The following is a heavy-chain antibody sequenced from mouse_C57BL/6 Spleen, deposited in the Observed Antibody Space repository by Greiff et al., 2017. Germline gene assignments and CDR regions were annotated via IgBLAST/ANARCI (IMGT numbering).Heavy chain of an antibody. Sequence: QVQLKQPGAELVKPGASVKLSCKASGYTFTSYWMQWVKQRPGQGLEWIGEIDPSDSYTNYNQKFKGKATLTVDTSSSTAYMQLSSLTSEDSAVYYCARSDYFAYWGQGTLVTVSA. V-gene: IGHV1-50*01. CDR2: IDPSDSYT. J-gene: IGHJ3*01. D-gene: IGHD2-4*01. CDR1: GYTFTSYW. CDR3: ARSDYFAY.